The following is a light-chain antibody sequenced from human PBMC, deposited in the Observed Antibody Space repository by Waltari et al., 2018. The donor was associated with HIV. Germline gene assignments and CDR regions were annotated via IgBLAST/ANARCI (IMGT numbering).Light chain of an antibody. CDR3: QEYDTQYHK. J-gene: IGKJ1*01. V-gene: IGKV1-5*03. Sequence: DIQITQSPSILSASVGDRVPITCRASQSIHMWLAWYQQKSGKAPNVLIYKASTLVSGVPSRFSGSGSGTEFTLTITSLQPDDFATYYCQEYDTQYHKFGQGTKV. CDR2: KAS. CDR1: QSIHMW.